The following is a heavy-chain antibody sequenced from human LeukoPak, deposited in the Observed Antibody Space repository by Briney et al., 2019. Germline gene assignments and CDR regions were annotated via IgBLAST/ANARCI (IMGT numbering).Heavy chain of an antibody. D-gene: IGHD6-13*01. CDR3: ARDGTAAGLYFDL. Sequence: GRSLRLSCAVSRFTFSDYWMNWVRQAPGKGLEWVASINQNGAEKSYVDSVKGRFTISRDNPKNSLYLQMSSLSAEDTAVYYCARDGTAAGLYFDLWGQGTLVTVSS. J-gene: IGHJ4*01. V-gene: IGHV3-7*01. CDR1: RFTFSDYW. CDR2: INQNGAEK.